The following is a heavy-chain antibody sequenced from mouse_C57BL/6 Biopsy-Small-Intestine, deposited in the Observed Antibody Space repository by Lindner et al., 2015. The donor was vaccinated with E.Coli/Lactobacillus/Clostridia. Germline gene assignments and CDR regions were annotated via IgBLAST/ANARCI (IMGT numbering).Heavy chain of an antibody. D-gene: IGHD2-3*01. CDR1: GYTFTSYW. V-gene: IGHV1-7*01. Sequence: VQLQESGAELVKPGASVKLSCKASGYTFTSYWMHWVKQRPGQGLEWIGYINPSSGYTKYNQKFKDKATLTVDQSSSTAYMQLNSLTSEDSAVYYCARGLLQAMDYWGQGTSVTVSS. CDR2: INPSSGYT. J-gene: IGHJ4*01. CDR3: ARGLLQAMDY.